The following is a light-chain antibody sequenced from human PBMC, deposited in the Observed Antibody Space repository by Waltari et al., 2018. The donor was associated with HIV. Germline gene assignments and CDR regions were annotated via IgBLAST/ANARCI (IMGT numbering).Light chain of an antibody. CDR2: DTE. CDR3: LLSFSGVRV. V-gene: IGLV7-46*01. J-gene: IGLJ3*02. Sequence: QAVVTQEPSLSVSPGGTVTVTCASFTGSVTSQNYVYWIQLKHGQAPRTLIYDTEKRHPWTAGRFSGSLVGGRAALTLSGALTDDEADYYCLLSFSGVRVFGGGTKLTV. CDR1: TGSVTSQNY.